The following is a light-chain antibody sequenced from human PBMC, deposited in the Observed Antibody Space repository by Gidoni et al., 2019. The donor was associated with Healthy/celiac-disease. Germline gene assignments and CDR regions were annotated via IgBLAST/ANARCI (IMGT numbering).Light chain of an antibody. V-gene: IGKV1-5*01. CDR3: QQYRT. J-gene: IGKJ2*01. CDR1: QSISSW. CDR2: DAS. Sequence: IHMTQSPSTLSSSVGDRVTITCRASQSISSWLAWYQQKPGKAPKLLIYDASSLESGVPSRFSGSGSGTEFTLNISSLQPDDFATYYCQQYRTFGQGTKLEIK.